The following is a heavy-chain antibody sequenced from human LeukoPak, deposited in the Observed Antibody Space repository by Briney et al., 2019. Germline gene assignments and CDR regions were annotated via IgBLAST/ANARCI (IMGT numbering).Heavy chain of an antibody. CDR1: GGSFSGYY. CDR2: IYHSGST. J-gene: IGHJ4*02. V-gene: IGHV4-34*01. CDR3: ARADSSGYYPPDY. Sequence: SETLSLTCAVYGGSFSGYYWSWIRQPPGKGLEWIGEIYHSGSTNYNPSLKSRVTISVDKSKTQFSLKLSSVTAADTAVYYCARADSSGYYPPDYWGQGTLVTVSS. D-gene: IGHD3-22*01.